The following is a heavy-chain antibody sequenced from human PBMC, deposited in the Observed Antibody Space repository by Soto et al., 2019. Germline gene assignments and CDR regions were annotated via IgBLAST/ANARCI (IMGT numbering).Heavy chain of an antibody. CDR3: ATSWLRFRLSGSVRRWYFDL. J-gene: IGHJ2*01. CDR1: GGTFSSYA. Sequence: SVKVSCKASGGTFSSYAISWVGQAPGQGLEWMGGIIPIFGTANYAQKFQGRVTITADESTSTAYMELSSLRSEDTAVYYCATSWLRFRLSGSVRRWYFDLWGRGTLVTVSS. D-gene: IGHD5-12*01. V-gene: IGHV1-69*13. CDR2: IIPIFGTA.